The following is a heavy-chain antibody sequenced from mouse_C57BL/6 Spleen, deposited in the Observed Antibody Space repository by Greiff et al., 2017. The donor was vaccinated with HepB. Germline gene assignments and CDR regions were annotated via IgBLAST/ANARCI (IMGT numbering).Heavy chain of an antibody. Sequence: VQLQQSGAELVRPGSSVKLSCKASGYTFTSYWMHWVKQRPIQGLEWIGNIDPSDSETHYNQKFKDKATLTVDKSSSTAYMQLSSLTSEDSAVYYCASHGYPWFAYWGQGTLVTVSA. V-gene: IGHV1-52*01. CDR1: GYTFTSYW. J-gene: IGHJ3*01. CDR2: IDPSDSET. CDR3: ASHGYPWFAY. D-gene: IGHD2-2*01.